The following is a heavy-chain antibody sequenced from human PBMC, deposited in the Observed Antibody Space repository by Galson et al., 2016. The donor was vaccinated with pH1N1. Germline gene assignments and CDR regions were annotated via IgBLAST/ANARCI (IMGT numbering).Heavy chain of an antibody. CDR2: IKSKTDAGTT. CDR1: GFTFSNAW. J-gene: IGHJ6*02. CDR3: ARDRSVYYYYGMDV. Sequence: SLRLSCAASGFTFSNAWMSWVRQAPGKGLEWVGRIKSKTDAGTTDYAAPVKGRFTISRDDSKNTLYLQMNSLKTEDTAVYYCARDRSVYYYYGMDVWGQGTTVTVSS. V-gene: IGHV3-15*01. D-gene: IGHD3-3*01.